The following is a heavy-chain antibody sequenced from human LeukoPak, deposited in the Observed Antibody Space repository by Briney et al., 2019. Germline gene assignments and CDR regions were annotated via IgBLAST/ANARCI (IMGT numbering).Heavy chain of an antibody. CDR3: ARIGAYYYDSSGYRPYYYGMDV. J-gene: IGHJ6*02. Sequence: SGPALVKPTQTLTLTCTFSGFSLRTSGMCVSWIRQPPGKALEWLARIDWDDDKYYSTSLKTRLTISKDTSKNQVVLTMTNMDPVDTATYYCARIGAYYYDSSGYRPYYYGMDVWGQGTTVTVSS. V-gene: IGHV2-70*11. CDR1: GFSLRTSGMC. D-gene: IGHD3-22*01. CDR2: IDWDDDK.